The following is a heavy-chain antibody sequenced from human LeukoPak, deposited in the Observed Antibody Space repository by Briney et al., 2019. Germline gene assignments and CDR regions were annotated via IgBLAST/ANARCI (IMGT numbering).Heavy chain of an antibody. CDR1: GGSISSYY. V-gene: IGHV4-59*01. CDR2: LYYSGST. D-gene: IGHD1-26*01. CDR3: ARKVGATN. J-gene: IGHJ4*02. Sequence: NPSETLSLTCTVSGGSISSYYWSWIRQPPGKGLGWIGYLYYSGSTNYNPSLKSRVTISVDTSKNHFSLKLSSVTAADTAVYYCARKVGATNWGQGTLVTVSS.